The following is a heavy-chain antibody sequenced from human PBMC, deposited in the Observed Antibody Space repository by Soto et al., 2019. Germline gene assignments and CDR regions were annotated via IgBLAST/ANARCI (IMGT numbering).Heavy chain of an antibody. J-gene: IGHJ1*01. CDR2: INPNSGGT. Sequence: ASVKVSCKASGYTFTGYYMHWVRQAPGQGLEWMGWINPNSGGTNYAQKFQGRVTMTRDTSISTAYMELSRLRSDDMAVYYCARGEGKNACFQHWGQGTLVTVSS. CDR1: GYTFTGYY. CDR3: ARGEGKNACFQH. V-gene: IGHV1-2*02.